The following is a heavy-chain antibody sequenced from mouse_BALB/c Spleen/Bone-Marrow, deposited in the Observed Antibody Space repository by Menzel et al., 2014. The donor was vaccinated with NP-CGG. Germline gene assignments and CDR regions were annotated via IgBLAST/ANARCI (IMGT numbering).Heavy chain of an antibody. CDR2: IDPYSGGT. CDR3: ARSWVNYLDY. Sequence: VQLQQSGPELEKPGASVKISCKASGYSFTGYNMNWVKQSNGKSLEWIGNIDPYSGGTSYNQKFKGKATLTVDKSSSTAYMQLKSLTSEDSAVYYCARSWVNYLDYWGQGTTLTVSS. D-gene: IGHD2-1*01. J-gene: IGHJ2*01. V-gene: IGHV1-39*01. CDR1: GYSFTGYN.